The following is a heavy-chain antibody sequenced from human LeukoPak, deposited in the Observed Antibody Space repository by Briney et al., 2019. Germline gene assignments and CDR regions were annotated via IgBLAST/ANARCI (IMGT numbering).Heavy chain of an antibody. Sequence: PGGSLRLSCAASGFTFSSYWMHWVRQAPGKGLVWVSHINSDASSTSYADSVKGRFTISRGNAKNTLYLQMNSLRAEDTAMYYCARVGYYFGSGGLIQYYFDYWGQGTLVTVSS. V-gene: IGHV3-74*01. CDR2: INSDASST. CDR1: GFTFSSYW. J-gene: IGHJ4*02. D-gene: IGHD3-10*01. CDR3: ARVGYYFGSGGLIQYYFDY.